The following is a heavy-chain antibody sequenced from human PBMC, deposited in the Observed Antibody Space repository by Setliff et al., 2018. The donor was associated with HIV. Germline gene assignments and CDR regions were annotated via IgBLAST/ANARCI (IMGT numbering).Heavy chain of an antibody. V-gene: IGHV3-33*06. CDR3: VKDVVKFWSESGALDF. Sequence: GGSLRLACAASGFTFNSDGMHWVRQAPGKGLEWVTLIWYDASKKEYADSVKGRFNILRDDSKKTVDLQMNSLRADDTAVYYCVKDVVKFWSESGALDFWGPGTLVTVSS. CDR1: GFTFNSDG. CDR2: IWYDASKK. D-gene: IGHD3-3*01. J-gene: IGHJ4*02.